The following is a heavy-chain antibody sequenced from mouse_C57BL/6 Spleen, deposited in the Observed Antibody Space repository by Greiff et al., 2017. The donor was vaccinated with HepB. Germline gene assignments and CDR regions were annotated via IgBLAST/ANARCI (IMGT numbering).Heavy chain of an antibody. CDR3: AIYYGYDGYAMDY. V-gene: IGHV5-17*01. Sequence: DVMLVESGGGLVKPGGSLKLSCAASGFTFSDYGMHWVRQAPEKGLEWVAYISSGSSTIYYADTVKGRFTISRDNAKNTLFLQMTSLRSEDTAMCYGAIYYGYDGYAMDYWGQGTSVTVSS. J-gene: IGHJ4*01. CDR1: GFTFSDYG. CDR2: ISSGSSTI. D-gene: IGHD2-2*01.